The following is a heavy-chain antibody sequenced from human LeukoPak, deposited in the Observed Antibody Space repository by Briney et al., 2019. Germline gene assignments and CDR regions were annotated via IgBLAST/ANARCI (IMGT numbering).Heavy chain of an antibody. D-gene: IGHD6-25*01. CDR1: SPTFTTNG. Sequence: GPSLRPVRPAASPTFTTNGTSSARQEPGEGRGCLSVICGSGGSTYSAECVKGRFATSRDNSKNTLYLQMNSMRAEGTAVYYCAKFFLGQRLAQYYYFGMDVWGQGTTVTVSS. CDR3: AKFFLGQRLAQYYYFGMDV. V-gene: IGHV3-23*01. CDR2: ICGSGGST. J-gene: IGHJ6*02.